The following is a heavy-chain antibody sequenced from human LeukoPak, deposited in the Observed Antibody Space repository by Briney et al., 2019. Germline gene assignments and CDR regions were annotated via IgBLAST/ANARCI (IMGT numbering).Heavy chain of an antibody. J-gene: IGHJ4*02. Sequence: SETLSLTCTVSGGSISSYYWSWIRQPPGKGLEWIGYIYCSGSTNYNPSLKSRVTISVDTSKNQFSLKLSSVTAADTAVYYCARVGVSSGYSIDYWGQGTLVTVSS. CDR1: GGSISSYY. CDR3: ARVGVSSGYSIDY. D-gene: IGHD3-22*01. CDR2: IYCSGST. V-gene: IGHV4-59*01.